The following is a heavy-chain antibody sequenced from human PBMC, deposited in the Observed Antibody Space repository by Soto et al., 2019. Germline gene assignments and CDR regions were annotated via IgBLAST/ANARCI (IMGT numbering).Heavy chain of an antibody. CDR3: ARDRVLGTVYFDY. CDR2: INAGNGNT. Sequence: ASVKVSCKASGYTFTSYAMHWVRQAPGQRLEWMGWINAGNGNTKYSQKFQGRVTITRDTSASTAYMELSSLRSEDTAVYYCARDRVLGTVYFDYWGQGTLVTVSS. J-gene: IGHJ4*02. D-gene: IGHD7-27*01. V-gene: IGHV1-3*01. CDR1: GYTFTSYA.